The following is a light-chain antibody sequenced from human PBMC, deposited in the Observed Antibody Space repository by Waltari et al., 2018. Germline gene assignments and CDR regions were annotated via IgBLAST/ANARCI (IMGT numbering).Light chain of an antibody. CDR3: SSFTTRNPWV. J-gene: IGLJ3*02. CDR2: DVS. CDR1: SSDIGYYNY. V-gene: IGLV2-14*03. Sequence: QSALTQPASVSGSPGQSITISCTGTSSDIGYYNYVSWYQHHPGTAPTLMIYDVSNRPSGVSNRFSGSKSSDTASLTISGLQAEDEAEYYCSSFTTRNPWVFGGGTKLTVL.